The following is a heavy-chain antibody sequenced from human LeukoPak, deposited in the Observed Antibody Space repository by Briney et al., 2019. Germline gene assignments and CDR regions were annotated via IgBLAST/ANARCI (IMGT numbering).Heavy chain of an antibody. Sequence: PGGSLRLSCAASGFTISRYWMIWVRQAPGKGLEEVANIKEDGSEKYYVDSVKGRFTISRDNAKNSLYLQMNSLRAEDTAVYYCARDLTKYGSGYNWFDPWGQGTLVTVSS. CDR1: GFTISRYW. V-gene: IGHV3-7*01. D-gene: IGHD3-10*01. CDR2: IKEDGSEK. J-gene: IGHJ5*02. CDR3: ARDLTKYGSGYNWFDP.